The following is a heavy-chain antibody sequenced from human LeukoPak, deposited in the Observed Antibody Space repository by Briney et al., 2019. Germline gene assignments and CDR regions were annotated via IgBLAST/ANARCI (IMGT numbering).Heavy chain of an antibody. CDR2: INSDGSST. CDR1: GFTFNSYW. Sequence: PGGSLRLTCAASGFTFNSYWMHWVRQAPGKGLVWVSRINSDGSSTSYADSVKGRFTISRDNAKNTLYLQMNSLRAEDTAVYYCARSVAVVTATFGYWGQGTLVTVSS. D-gene: IGHD2-15*01. CDR3: ARSVAVVTATFGY. V-gene: IGHV3-74*01. J-gene: IGHJ4*02.